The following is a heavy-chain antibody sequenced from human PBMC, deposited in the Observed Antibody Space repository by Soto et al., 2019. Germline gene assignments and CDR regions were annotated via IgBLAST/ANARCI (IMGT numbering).Heavy chain of an antibody. Sequence: QVQLVQSGAEVKKPGSSVKVSCTASGGTFSSYEISWVRQAPGQGLEWMGEIIPIFGTANYAQKFQGRVTITADKSKSTAYMELSSLRSEDTAVYYCARDREYSCSSEGAFDIWGQGTMVTVSS. CDR3: ARDREYSCSSEGAFDI. V-gene: IGHV1-69*06. D-gene: IGHD6-13*01. J-gene: IGHJ3*02. CDR2: IIPIFGTA. CDR1: GGTFSSYE.